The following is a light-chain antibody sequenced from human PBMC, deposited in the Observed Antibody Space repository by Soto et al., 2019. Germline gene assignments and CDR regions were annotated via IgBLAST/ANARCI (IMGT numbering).Light chain of an antibody. Sequence: QSALTQPPSASGSPGQSVAISCTGTSSDVGGNNYVSWYQQHPGKAPKLLVYEVTKRPAGVPDRFSGSKSGNTASLTVSGLQAEDEADYYCISYAGSNSVIFGGGTKLTVL. CDR2: EVT. CDR1: SSDVGGNNY. CDR3: ISYAGSNSVI. J-gene: IGLJ2*01. V-gene: IGLV2-8*01.